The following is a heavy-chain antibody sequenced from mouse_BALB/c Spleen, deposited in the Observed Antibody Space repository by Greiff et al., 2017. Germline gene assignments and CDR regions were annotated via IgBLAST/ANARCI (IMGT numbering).Heavy chain of an antibody. CDR2: ISSGGST. Sequence: EVHLVESGGGLVKPGGSLKLSCAASGFTFSSYAMSWVRQTPEKRLEWVASISSGGSTYYPDSVKGRFTISRDNARNILYLQMSSLRSEDTAMYYCAREGRYDRVWFAYWGQGTLVTVSA. CDR1: GFTFSSYA. V-gene: IGHV5-6-5*01. CDR3: AREGRYDRVWFAY. D-gene: IGHD2-14*01. J-gene: IGHJ3*01.